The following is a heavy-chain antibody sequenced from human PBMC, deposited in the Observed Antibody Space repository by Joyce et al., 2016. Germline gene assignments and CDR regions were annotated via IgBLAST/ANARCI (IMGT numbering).Heavy chain of an antibody. D-gene: IGHD3-10*01. CDR2: SHYSGNT. V-gene: IGHV4-59*01. J-gene: IGHJ5*02. CDR3: ARDQKWGGRFDT. CDR1: GDSISSYY. Sequence: QMQLPESCPGLVKASETLSLNCSISGDSISSYYWSWIRQPPGKGLEWIGYSHYSGNTYSNPSRNSRVTMSVDTSRNQVSLKLTAVTAADTAVYYCARDQKWGGRFDTWGQGTLVTVSS.